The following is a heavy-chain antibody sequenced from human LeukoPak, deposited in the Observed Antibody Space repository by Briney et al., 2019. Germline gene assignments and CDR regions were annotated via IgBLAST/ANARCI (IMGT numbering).Heavy chain of an antibody. D-gene: IGHD6-19*01. CDR1: GGSLSSYY. CDR2: IYYSGTT. J-gene: IGHJ6*02. V-gene: IGHV4-59*08. Sequence: SETLSLTCTVSGGSLSSYYWSWIRQPPGKGLEWIGYIYYSGTTKYNPSLKSRVTISVDTSKNQFSLKLSSVTAADTAVYYCARRTEGGWYDHFPSLAYYYYGMDVWGQGTTVTVSS. CDR3: ARRTEGGWYDHFPSLAYYYYGMDV.